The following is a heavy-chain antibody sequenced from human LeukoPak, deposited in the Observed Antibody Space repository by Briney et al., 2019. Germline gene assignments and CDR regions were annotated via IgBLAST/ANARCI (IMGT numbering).Heavy chain of an antibody. CDR3: ARGKLVATMDFDY. CDR1: GDTFSRYA. CDR2: IIPLFGTP. V-gene: IGHV1-69*13. D-gene: IGHD5-12*01. J-gene: IGHJ4*02. Sequence: GASVKVSCKASGDTFSRYAISWVRQAPGQGLEWMGGIIPLFGTPSYTQKFQGRVTITADESTTTAYMELSSLRSDDTAVYYCARGKLVATMDFDYWGQGTLVTVSS.